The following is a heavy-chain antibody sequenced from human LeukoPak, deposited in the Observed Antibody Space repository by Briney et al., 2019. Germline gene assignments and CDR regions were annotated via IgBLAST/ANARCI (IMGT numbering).Heavy chain of an antibody. D-gene: IGHD1-26*01. J-gene: IGHJ6*03. CDR2: ISPYTTKT. CDR1: GYTFISYG. V-gene: IGHV1-18*01. CDR3: AREGGVGPTAPPDYYSYQMDV. Sequence: ASVKVSCKASGYTFISYGITWVRQAPGQGLEWMGWISPYTTKTNYAQSLQGRVTMTTDTSTSTPYMELRSLRSDDTAVYYCAREGGVGPTAPPDYYSYQMDVWGKGTTVTVSS.